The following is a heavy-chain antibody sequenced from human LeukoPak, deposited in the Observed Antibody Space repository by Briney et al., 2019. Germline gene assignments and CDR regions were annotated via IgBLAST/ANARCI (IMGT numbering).Heavy chain of an antibody. J-gene: IGHJ6*02. Sequence: GGSLTLSCAPSGFTFSSYAMSWLRQAPGKGLECVSAISGSGGSTYYADSVKGRFTISRDNSKNTMYLQMNSLRAEDTAVYYCAKEYCSSTSCYGDYYYYGMDVWGQGTTVTVSS. CDR1: GFTFSSYA. CDR3: AKEYCSSTSCYGDYYYYGMDV. D-gene: IGHD2-2*01. CDR2: ISGSGGST. V-gene: IGHV3-23*01.